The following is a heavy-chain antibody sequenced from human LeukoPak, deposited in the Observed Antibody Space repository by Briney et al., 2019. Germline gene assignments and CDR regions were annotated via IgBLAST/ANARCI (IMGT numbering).Heavy chain of an antibody. CDR2: ISDSGDLT. CDR1: GFAFRSQA. D-gene: IGHD6-19*01. J-gene: IGHJ4*02. V-gene: IGHV3-23*01. CDR3: AKDARRTNGWYFFDH. Sequence: PGGSLRLSCAASGFAFRSQAMGWVRQAPGKGLEWVSVISDSGDLTYYADSVKGRFTISRDNSKNTLYLQLNSLRAEDTALYYCAKDARRTNGWYFFDHWGQGTLVTVSS.